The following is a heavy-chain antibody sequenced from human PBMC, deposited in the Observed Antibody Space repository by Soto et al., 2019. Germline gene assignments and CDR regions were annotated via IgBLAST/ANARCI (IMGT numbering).Heavy chain of an antibody. CDR1: GFTFSSYE. CDR3: ARDVLGASNHNX. D-gene: IGHD4-4*01. V-gene: IGHV3-48*03. Sequence: GGSLRLSCAASGFTFSSYEMNWVRQAPGKGLEWVSYISSSGATIYYADSVKGRFTVSRDNANNSLYLQMNSLRAEDTAVYYCARDVLGASNHNXWGQGTLVTVSX. J-gene: IGHJ5*02. CDR2: ISSSGATI.